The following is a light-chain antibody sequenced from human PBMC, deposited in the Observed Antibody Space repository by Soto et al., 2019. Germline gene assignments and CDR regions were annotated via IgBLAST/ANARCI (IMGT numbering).Light chain of an antibody. CDR3: QKGGTTTKWT. Sequence: DIQMTQSPSSLSSSVGDRVTITCLSSQTISSYLNWYQQKPGKAPKLLIYAASSLQSGVTSRFSGSGSGTDLTLNINSMQPEDFANYYCQKGGTTTKWTFGQGTKVDIK. J-gene: IGKJ1*01. CDR2: AAS. V-gene: IGKV1-39*01. CDR1: QTISSY.